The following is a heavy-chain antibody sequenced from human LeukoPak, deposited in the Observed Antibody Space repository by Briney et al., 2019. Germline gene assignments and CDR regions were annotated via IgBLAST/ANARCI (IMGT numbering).Heavy chain of an antibody. CDR3: AKGRRYSSSPRGRDWFEL. CDR1: GGTFSSYA. Sequence: GSSVKVSCKASGGTFSSYAISWVRQAPGQGLEWMGGIIPIFGTANYAQKFQGRVTITTDESTSTAYMELSSLRSEDTAVYYCAKGRRYSSSPRGRDWFELWGQGTLVSVSS. J-gene: IGHJ5*02. D-gene: IGHD6-6*01. CDR2: IIPIFGTA. V-gene: IGHV1-69*05.